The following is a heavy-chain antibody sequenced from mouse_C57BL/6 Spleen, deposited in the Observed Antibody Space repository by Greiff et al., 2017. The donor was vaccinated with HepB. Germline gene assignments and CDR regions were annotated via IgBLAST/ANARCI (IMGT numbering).Heavy chain of an antibody. CDR1: GYTFTGYW. V-gene: IGHV1-9*01. CDR2: ILPGSGST. D-gene: IGHD1-1*01. J-gene: IGHJ2*01. Sequence: VQLVESGAELMKPGASVKLSCKATGYTFTGYWIEWVKQRPGHGLEWIGEILPGSGSTNYNEKFKGKATFTADTSSNTAYMQLSSLTTEDSAIYYCAKIGTTVVAPYYFDYWGQGTTLTVSS. CDR3: AKIGTTVVAPYYFDY.